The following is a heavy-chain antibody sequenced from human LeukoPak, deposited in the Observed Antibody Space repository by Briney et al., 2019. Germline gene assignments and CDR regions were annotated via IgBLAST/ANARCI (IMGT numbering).Heavy chain of an antibody. V-gene: IGHV3-23*01. CDR2: ISGSGGST. Sequence: GESLKISCVASGFTFSSCAMSWVRQTPGKGLEWVSGISGSGGSTYHGDSVKGRFTISRDNSKNTLYLQMNSLRAEDTAVYYCARSHDYSTSWYDYWGQGTLVTVSS. CDR1: GFTFSSCA. J-gene: IGHJ4*02. CDR3: ARSHDYSTSWYDY. D-gene: IGHD6-13*01.